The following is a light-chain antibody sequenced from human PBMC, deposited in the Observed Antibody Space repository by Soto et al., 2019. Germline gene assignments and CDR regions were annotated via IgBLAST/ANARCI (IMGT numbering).Light chain of an antibody. V-gene: IGKV3-11*01. CDR3: QQRNNWPPEFT. CDR2: DAS. Sequence: VLTQSPGNVSVSPGGRTILSCRASQSISNYLAWYQQKPGQAPRLLIYDASKRATGVPPRFIGSGSGTAFTLTISSLEPEDFAVYFCQQRNNWPPEFTFGPGTKVDIK. J-gene: IGKJ3*01. CDR1: QSISNY.